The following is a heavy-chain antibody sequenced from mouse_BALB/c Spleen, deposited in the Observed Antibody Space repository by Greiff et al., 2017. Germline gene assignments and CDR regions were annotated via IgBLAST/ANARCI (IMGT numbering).Heavy chain of an antibody. CDR2: ISSGSSTI. D-gene: IGHD1-1*02. CDR3: ARWYDYAMDY. Sequence: EVQVVESGGGLVQPGGSRKLSCAASGFTFSSFGMHWVRQAPEKGLEWVAYISSGSSTIYYADTVKGRFTISRDNPKNTLFLQMTSLRSEDTAMYYCARWYDYAMDYWGQGTSVTVSS. V-gene: IGHV5-17*02. J-gene: IGHJ4*01. CDR1: GFTFSSFG.